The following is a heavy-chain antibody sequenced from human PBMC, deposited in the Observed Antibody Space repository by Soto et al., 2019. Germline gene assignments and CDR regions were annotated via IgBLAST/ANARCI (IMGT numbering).Heavy chain of an antibody. Sequence: PGGSLRLSCAASGFTFSSYGMHWVRQAPGKGLEWVAVIWYDGSNKYYADSVKGRFTISRDNSKNTLYLQMNSLRAEDTAVYYCARVRPAAGDFDYWGQGTLVTVSS. D-gene: IGHD6-13*01. CDR1: GFTFSSYG. V-gene: IGHV3-33*01. CDR3: ARVRPAAGDFDY. J-gene: IGHJ4*02. CDR2: IWYDGSNK.